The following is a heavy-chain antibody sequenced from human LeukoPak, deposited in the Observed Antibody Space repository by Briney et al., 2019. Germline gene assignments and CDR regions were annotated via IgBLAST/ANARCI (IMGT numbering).Heavy chain of an antibody. CDR2: TSSSSSYI. J-gene: IGHJ4*02. Sequence: PGGSLRLSCAASGFTFSSYSMNWVRQAPGKGLEWVSSTSSSSSYIYYADSVKGRFTISRDNAKNSLYLQMNSLRAEDTAVYYCARSFLSIAAAATDYWGQGTLVTVSS. D-gene: IGHD6-13*01. V-gene: IGHV3-21*01. CDR1: GFTFSSYS. CDR3: ARSFLSIAAAATDY.